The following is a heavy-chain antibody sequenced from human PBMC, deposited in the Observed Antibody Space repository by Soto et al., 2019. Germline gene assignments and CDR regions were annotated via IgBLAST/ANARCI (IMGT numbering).Heavy chain of an antibody. D-gene: IGHD3-9*01. CDR2: IYPGDSDT. V-gene: IGHV5-51*01. J-gene: IGHJ4*02. CDR1: GYSFTSYW. CDR3: ATSRQDILTGYYTAILDY. Sequence: ESLKISCKGSGYSFTSYWIGWVRQMPGKGLEWMGIIYPGDSDTRYSPSFQGQVTISADKSISTAYLQWNSLKASDTAMYYCATSRQDILTGYYTAILDYWGQGTLVTVSS.